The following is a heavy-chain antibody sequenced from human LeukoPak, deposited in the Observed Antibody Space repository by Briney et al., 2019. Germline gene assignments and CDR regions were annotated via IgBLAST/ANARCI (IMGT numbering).Heavy chain of an antibody. J-gene: IGHJ4*02. Sequence: SETLSLTCTVSGYSISSGYYWGWIRQPPGKGLEWIGSIYHSGSTYYNPSLKSRLTISVDTSKNQFSLKLRSVTAADTAVYYCARGKSRGSHIDYWGQGTLVTVSS. CDR1: GYSISSGYY. V-gene: IGHV4-38-2*02. CDR3: ARGKSRGSHIDY. D-gene: IGHD1-26*01. CDR2: IYHSGST.